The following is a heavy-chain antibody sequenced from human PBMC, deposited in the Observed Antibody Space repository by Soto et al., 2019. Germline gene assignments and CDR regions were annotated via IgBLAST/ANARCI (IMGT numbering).Heavy chain of an antibody. Sequence: YTASELKFGRHGMHWVSKDQGKGLERVAGIRFDGTSQDSADSANVRFTIARDNSKNTRYLQMNSLRVEDTAIYYCAMWLPLGFWASTIRYGLGYCGPAALGWG. CDR1: ELKFGRHG. CDR2: IRFDGTSQ. J-gene: IGHJ6*01. D-gene: IGHD2-2*01. CDR3: AMWLPLGFWASTIRYGLGYCGPAALG. V-gene: IGHV3-33*03.